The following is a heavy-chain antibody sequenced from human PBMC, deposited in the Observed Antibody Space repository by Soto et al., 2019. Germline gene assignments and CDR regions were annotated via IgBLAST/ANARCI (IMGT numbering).Heavy chain of an antibody. CDR3: ARNYCSSTSCYSPTTTEQELPLDY. D-gene: IGHD2-2*01. CDR2: INAYNGNT. V-gene: IGHV1-18*01. CDR1: GYTFTSYA. Sequence: GASVKVSCKASGYTFTSYAMHWVRQAPGQRLEWMGWINAYNGNTNYAQKLQGRVTMTTDTSTSTAYMELRSLRSDDTAVYYCARNYCSSTSCYSPTTTEQELPLDYWGQGTLVTVSS. J-gene: IGHJ4*02.